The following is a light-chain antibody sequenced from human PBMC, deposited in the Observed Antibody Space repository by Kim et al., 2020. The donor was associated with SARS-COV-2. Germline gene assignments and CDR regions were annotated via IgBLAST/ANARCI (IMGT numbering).Light chain of an antibody. CDR3: QVWDSSSDHPV. Sequence: SYELTQPPSVSVAPGKTARITCGGKNIGSKSVHWYQQKPGQAPVLVIYYDSDRPSGIPERFSGSNSGITATLTISRVEAGDEADYYCQVWDSSSDHPVFG. V-gene: IGLV3-21*04. CDR1: NIGSKS. CDR2: YDS. J-gene: IGLJ2*01.